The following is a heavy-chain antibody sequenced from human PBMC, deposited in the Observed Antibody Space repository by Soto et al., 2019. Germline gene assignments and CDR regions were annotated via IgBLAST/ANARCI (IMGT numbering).Heavy chain of an antibody. Sequence: QVQLQESGPGLVKPPQTLSLTCTVSGGSIINGDTYLNWIRQHPEKGLEWMGYINYRGTTNYNPALKSRILISIDTSKNQFSLRLTSVTAADTAVYYCARDAPGVAPYWGQGTLVTVSS. D-gene: IGHD2-15*01. J-gene: IGHJ4*02. V-gene: IGHV4-31*03. CDR2: INYRGTT. CDR1: GGSIINGDTY. CDR3: ARDAPGVAPY.